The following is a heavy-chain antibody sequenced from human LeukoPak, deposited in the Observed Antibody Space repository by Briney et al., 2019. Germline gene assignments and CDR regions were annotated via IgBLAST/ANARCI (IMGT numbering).Heavy chain of an antibody. Sequence: TSGTLSLTCTVSGGSIISYYGSWIRQPAGKGLEWIGRIYTSGSTNYNPSLKSRVTMSVDTSKNQFSLKLSSVTAADTAVYYCARDLRDYFDYWGQGTLVTVSS. V-gene: IGHV4-4*07. J-gene: IGHJ4*02. CDR2: IYTSGST. CDR1: GGSIISYY. CDR3: ARDLRDYFDY.